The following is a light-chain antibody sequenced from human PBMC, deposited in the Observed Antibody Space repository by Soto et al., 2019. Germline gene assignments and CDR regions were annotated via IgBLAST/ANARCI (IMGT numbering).Light chain of an antibody. CDR1: QSVNSY. V-gene: IGKV3-20*01. Sequence: PGERATLSCRASQSVNSYLAWYQQTPGLAPRLLIYDASSRATGIPARFSGSGSGTDFTLTISRLEPEDFAVYYCQQYGSSGTFGQGTKVDIK. CDR2: DAS. CDR3: QQYGSSGT. J-gene: IGKJ1*01.